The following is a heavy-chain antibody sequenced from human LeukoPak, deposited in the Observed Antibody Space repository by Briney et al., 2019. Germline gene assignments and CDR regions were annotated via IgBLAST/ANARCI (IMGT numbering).Heavy chain of an antibody. Sequence: PGGSLRLSCAASGFTFSSYWMSWVRQAPGKGLEWVANINQDGSEKYYVDSVKGRFTISRDNAKNSLYLQMNSLRAEDTAVYYCARDVGGYSYSDGVDYWGQGTLVTVSS. CDR1: GFTFSSYW. D-gene: IGHD5-18*01. CDR2: INQDGSEK. CDR3: ARDVGGYSYSDGVDY. J-gene: IGHJ4*02. V-gene: IGHV3-7*01.